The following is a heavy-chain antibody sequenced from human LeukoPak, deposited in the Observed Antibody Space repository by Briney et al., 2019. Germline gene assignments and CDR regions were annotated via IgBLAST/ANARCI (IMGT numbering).Heavy chain of an antibody. D-gene: IGHD1-1*01. CDR3: ARGPPRGKYYYMDV. CDR1: GFTFSSFD. V-gene: IGHV3-13*01. CDR2: IGTASDT. Sequence: GGSLRLSCAASGFTFSSFDMHWVGQPPGQGLEWVSTIGTASDTYYPGSVERRFTLSRDNAKNSLYLQMNSLTAGDTAVYYCARGPPRGKYYYMDVWGKGTTVTVSS. J-gene: IGHJ6*03.